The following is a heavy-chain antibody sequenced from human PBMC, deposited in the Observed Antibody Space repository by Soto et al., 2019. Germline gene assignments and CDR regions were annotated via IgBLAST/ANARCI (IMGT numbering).Heavy chain of an antibody. D-gene: IGHD1-20*01. J-gene: IGHJ4*02. CDR3: ARGGAYKIDY. Sequence: EVQLVESGGGLVQPGGSLRLSCAASGFTLSSYSMNWVRQAPGKGLEWVSYISSSSSTIYYADSVKGRFTISRDNAKNSLWLQMNILRDEDTAVYYCARGGAYKIDYWGQGTLVTVSS. CDR2: ISSSSSTI. V-gene: IGHV3-48*02. CDR1: GFTLSSYS.